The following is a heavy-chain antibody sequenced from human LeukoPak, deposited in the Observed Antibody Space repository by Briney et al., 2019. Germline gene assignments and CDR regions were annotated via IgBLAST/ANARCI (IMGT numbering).Heavy chain of an antibody. CDR3: ARADYGGTYYYYYYMDV. J-gene: IGHJ6*03. V-gene: IGHV4-59*01. D-gene: IGHD4-23*01. Sequence: SETLSLTCTVSGGLISSYYWIWIRQPPGKGLEWIGYIYYSGSTNYNPSLKSRVTISVDTSKNQFSLKLSSVTAADTAVYYCARADYGGTYYYYYYMDVWGKGTTVTVSS. CDR1: GGLISSYY. CDR2: IYYSGST.